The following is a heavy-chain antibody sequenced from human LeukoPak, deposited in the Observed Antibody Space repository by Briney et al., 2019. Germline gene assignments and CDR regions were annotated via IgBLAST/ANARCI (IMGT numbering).Heavy chain of an antibody. D-gene: IGHD1-14*01. J-gene: IGHJ4*02. CDR3: ARSPPDRASGLFDY. V-gene: IGHV3-74*01. CDR1: GFTFSSNW. Sequence: GGSLRLSCAGSGFTFSSNWMHWVRQVPGKGLVWVSRINSDGSNTNYADSVKGRFTISRDNAKNTLYLQMNSLRAEDTAVYYCARSPPDRASGLFDYWGQGTLVTVSS. CDR2: INSDGSNT.